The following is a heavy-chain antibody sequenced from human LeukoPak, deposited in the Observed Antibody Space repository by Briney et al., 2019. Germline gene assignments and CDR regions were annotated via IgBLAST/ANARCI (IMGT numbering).Heavy chain of an antibody. V-gene: IGHV4-39*01. J-gene: IGHJ5*02. Sequence: SETLSLTCTASGASISSNYYWAWIRQPPGKGLEWIGNIFYSGSTHYNPSFRSRVTISVDTSKNQFSLKLNSVTAADTAVYYCARNHSEVGAGRSRDWFDPWGQGTLVTVSS. D-gene: IGHD4/OR15-4a*01. CDR3: ARNHSEVGAGRSRDWFDP. CDR2: IFYSGST. CDR1: GASISSNYY.